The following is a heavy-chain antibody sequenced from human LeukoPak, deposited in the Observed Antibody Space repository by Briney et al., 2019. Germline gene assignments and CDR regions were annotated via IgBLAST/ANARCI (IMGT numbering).Heavy chain of an antibody. CDR3: ARVPQLGYCSGGSCYRFDI. CDR1: EYSFSNYD. D-gene: IGHD2-15*01. Sequence: ASVKVSCKGSEYSFSNYDINWVRQATGQGLEWMGWMNPKSGNTDYAQKFKGRVTLTRDTSTNTAYMDLSSLTSDDTAIYCCARVPQLGYCSGGSCYRFDIWGQGTLVIVSS. V-gene: IGHV1-8*02. CDR2: MNPKSGNT. J-gene: IGHJ3*02.